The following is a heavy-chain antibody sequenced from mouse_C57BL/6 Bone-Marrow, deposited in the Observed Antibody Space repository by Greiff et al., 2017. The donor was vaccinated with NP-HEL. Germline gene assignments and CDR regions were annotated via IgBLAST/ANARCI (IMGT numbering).Heavy chain of an antibody. CDR3: ARGDWEGPRFAY. CDR1: GYTFTSYW. J-gene: IGHJ3*01. V-gene: IGHV1-55*01. D-gene: IGHD4-1*01. CDR2: IYPGSGST. Sequence: QVQLQQPGAELVKPGASVKMSCKASGYTFTSYWITWVKQRPGQGLEWIGDIYPGSGSTNYNEKFKSKATLTVDKSSSTAYMQLSSLTSEDSAVYYCARGDWEGPRFAYWGQGTLVTVSA.